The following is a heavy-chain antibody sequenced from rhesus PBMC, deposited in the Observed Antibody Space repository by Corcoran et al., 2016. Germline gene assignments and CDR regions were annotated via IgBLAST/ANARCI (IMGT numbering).Heavy chain of an antibody. CDR1: GGSILSGSG. Sequence: QVQLNESGPGLVKPSETLSLTCAVSGGSILSGSGWGWIRQPPGTGLEWIVTVYSTTGNTYYAPSLKTRVTFSKDTSKNQFSLSLSSVTAADTAVYYCARFVSNSLDVWGRGILVTVSS. CDR3: ARFVSNSLDV. J-gene: IGHJ5-2*02. CDR2: VYSTTGNT. V-gene: IGHV4S7*01.